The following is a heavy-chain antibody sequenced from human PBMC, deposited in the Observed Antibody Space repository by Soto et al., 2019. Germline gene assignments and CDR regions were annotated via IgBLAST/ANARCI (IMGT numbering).Heavy chain of an antibody. Sequence: SGPTLVNPTQTLTLTCTFSGFSLSTSGMRVSWIRQPPGKALEWLARIDWDDDKFYNTSLKTRLTISKDSSKNQVVLTMTNMDPVDTATYYCARMFHCSGGTCPFDYWGQGALVTAPQ. J-gene: IGHJ4*02. V-gene: IGHV2-70*04. D-gene: IGHD2-15*01. CDR3: ARMFHCSGGTCPFDY. CDR2: IDWDDDK. CDR1: GFSLSTSGMR.